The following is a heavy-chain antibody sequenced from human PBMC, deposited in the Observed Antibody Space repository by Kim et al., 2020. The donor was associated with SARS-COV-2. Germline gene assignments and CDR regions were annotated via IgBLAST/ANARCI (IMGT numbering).Heavy chain of an antibody. CDR3: AKAPADGDYYY. D-gene: IGHD4-17*01. V-gene: IGHV3-33*06. J-gene: IGHJ4*02. CDR2: IWYDGSNK. Sequence: GGSLRLSCAASGFIFRNYGMHWVRQAPGKGLEWVAVIWYDGSNKYYADSVKGRFTIPRDNSKNTLYLQMNSLRAEDTAVYYCAKAPADGDYYYWGQGTLVTVSS. CDR1: GFIFRNYG.